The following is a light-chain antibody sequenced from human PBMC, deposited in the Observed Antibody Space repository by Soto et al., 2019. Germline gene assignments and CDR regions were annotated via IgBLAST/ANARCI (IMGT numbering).Light chain of an antibody. CDR1: QSIGTW. CDR3: QLFGT. Sequence: DIQMTQSPSTLSASVGDRITITCRASQSIGTWLAWYQQKPGKAPKLLIYKASSLQSGVPSRFSGSGSGTEFTLTISSLQPDDFATYYCQLFGTFGQGTKVEIK. CDR2: KAS. V-gene: IGKV1-5*03. J-gene: IGKJ1*01.